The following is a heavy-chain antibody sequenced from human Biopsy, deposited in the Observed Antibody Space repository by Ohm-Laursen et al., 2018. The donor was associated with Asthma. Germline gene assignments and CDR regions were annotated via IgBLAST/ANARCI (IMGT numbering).Heavy chain of an antibody. CDR1: GFSFSDYY. J-gene: IGHJ4*02. CDR3: SRDTLGYYFDI. Sequence: SLRLSCAASGFSFSDYYMTWMRQAPGKGLEWVSSISSSGSTTYPAESVKGRFTISRDNAQKSLFLQMGSLRAEDTAAYYCSRDTLGYYFDIWGQGTQVTVSS. CDR2: ISSSGSTT. V-gene: IGHV3-11*01. D-gene: IGHD6-13*01.